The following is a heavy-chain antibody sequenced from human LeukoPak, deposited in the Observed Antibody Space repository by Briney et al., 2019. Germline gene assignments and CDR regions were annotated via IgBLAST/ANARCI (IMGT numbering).Heavy chain of an antibody. CDR2: INPNSGGT. Sequence: ASVKVSCKASGYTFTGYYMHWVRQAPGQGLEWMGWINPNSGGTNYAQKFQGRVTMTRDTSISTAYMELSRLRSDDTAVYYCARDLGVGYGYFDYWGQGTLVTVSS. J-gene: IGHJ4*02. D-gene: IGHD5-18*01. V-gene: IGHV1-2*02. CDR3: ARDLGVGYGYFDY. CDR1: GYTFTGYY.